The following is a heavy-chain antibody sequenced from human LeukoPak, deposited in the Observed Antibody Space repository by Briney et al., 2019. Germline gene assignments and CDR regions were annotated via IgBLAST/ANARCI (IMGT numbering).Heavy chain of an antibody. V-gene: IGHV3-30*18. Sequence: GRSLRLSCAASGFTFSSYGMHWVRQAPGKGLEWVAVISYDGSNKYYADSVKGRFTISRDNSKNTLYLQMNSLRAEDTAVYYCAKELKNYDVWSGSPPGYWGQGALVTVSS. CDR3: AKELKNYDVWSGSPPGY. CDR1: GFTFSSYG. D-gene: IGHD3-3*01. J-gene: IGHJ4*02. CDR2: ISYDGSNK.